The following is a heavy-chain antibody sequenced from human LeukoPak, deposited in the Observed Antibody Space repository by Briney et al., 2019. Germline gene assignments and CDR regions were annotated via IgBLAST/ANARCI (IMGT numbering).Heavy chain of an antibody. CDR3: ATSRQLLDAFDI. CDR2: INPNSGGT. V-gene: IGHV1-2*02. Sequence: GSVKVSCKTSGYTFTAYYMNWGGRAPGPKREWMGWINPNSGGTNYAKKFHGRVAMTRATTIKTTYMEVSRRRSAATAMYYCATSRQLLDAFDIWGQGTMVTVSS. J-gene: IGHJ3*02. CDR1: GYTFTAYY. D-gene: IGHD1-1*01.